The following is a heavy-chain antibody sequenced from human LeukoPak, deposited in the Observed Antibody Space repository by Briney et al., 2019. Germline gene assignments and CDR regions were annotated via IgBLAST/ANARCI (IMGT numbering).Heavy chain of an antibody. Sequence: GGSMRLSCAASGFIFSDRYMDWVRQAPGKGLEWVGRTRNKAESYITEYAASVKRRFTISRDNSKNSLYLQMNSLKTEDTAVYYCAKGSTYYYDSSGQYYFDYWGQGTLVTVSS. D-gene: IGHD3-22*01. CDR1: GFIFSDRY. V-gene: IGHV3-72*01. CDR2: TRNKAESYIT. J-gene: IGHJ4*02. CDR3: AKGSTYYYDSSGQYYFDY.